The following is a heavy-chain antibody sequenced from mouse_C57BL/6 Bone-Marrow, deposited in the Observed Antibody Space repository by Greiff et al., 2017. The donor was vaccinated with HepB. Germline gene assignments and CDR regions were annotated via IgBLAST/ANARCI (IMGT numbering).Heavy chain of an antibody. CDR3: ARVLLYYYDY. Sequence: QVQLQQSGAELVRSGTSVKVSCKASGYAFPNYLIEWVKQRPGQGLEWIGVINPGSGGTNYNEKFKGKATLTADKSSSTAYMPLSVLTSEDSAVYFCARVLLYYYDYWGQDTTLTESS. J-gene: IGHJ2*01. CDR1: GYAFPNYL. V-gene: IGHV1-54*01. D-gene: IGHD1-1*01. CDR2: INPGSGGT.